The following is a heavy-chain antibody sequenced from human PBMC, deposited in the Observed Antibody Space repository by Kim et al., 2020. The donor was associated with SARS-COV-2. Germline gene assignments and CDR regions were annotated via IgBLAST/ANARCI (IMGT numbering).Heavy chain of an antibody. CDR2: FLYSGTT. J-gene: IGHJ5*02. CDR3: ATRQSRSLNWFDP. D-gene: IGHD6-13*01. Sequence: SETLSLTCTISGASITTRAYYWCWIRQSPDRGLEWIGSFLYSGTTYYNPSLKGRISMSVDTSKNQLSLNLSFVTAADTAVYYCATRQSRSLNWFDPWGQGTLVIVSS. V-gene: IGHV4-39*01. CDR1: GASITTRAYY.